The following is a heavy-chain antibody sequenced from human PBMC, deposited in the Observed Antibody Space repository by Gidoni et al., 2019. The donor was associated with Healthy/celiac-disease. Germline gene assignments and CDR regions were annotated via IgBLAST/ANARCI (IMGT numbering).Heavy chain of an antibody. Sequence: QVQLVESGGGVVQPGRSLRLSCAASGFPFSSYAMHWVRQAPGKGLEWVAVISYDGSNKYYADSVKGRFTISRDNSKNTLYLQMNSLRAEDTAVYYCARDPSLYDPYHYYGMDVWGQGTTVTVSS. CDR1: GFPFSSYA. CDR2: ISYDGSNK. J-gene: IGHJ6*02. V-gene: IGHV3-30*01. D-gene: IGHD3-16*01. CDR3: ARDPSLYDPYHYYGMDV.